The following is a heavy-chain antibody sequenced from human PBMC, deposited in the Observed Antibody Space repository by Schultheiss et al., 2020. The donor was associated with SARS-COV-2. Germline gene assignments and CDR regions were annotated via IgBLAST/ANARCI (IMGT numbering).Heavy chain of an antibody. CDR3: ANTLVLSVISAFDY. J-gene: IGHJ4*02. V-gene: IGHV3-NL1*01. CDR2: IYSCGST. Sequence: GGSLRLSCAASGFTFSSYAMHWVRQAPGKGLEWVSVIYSCGSTYYADSVKGRFTISRDNSKNTLYLQMNSLRAEDTALYHCANTLVLSVISAFDYWGQGTLVTVSS. D-gene: IGHD2/OR15-2a*01. CDR1: GFTFSSYA.